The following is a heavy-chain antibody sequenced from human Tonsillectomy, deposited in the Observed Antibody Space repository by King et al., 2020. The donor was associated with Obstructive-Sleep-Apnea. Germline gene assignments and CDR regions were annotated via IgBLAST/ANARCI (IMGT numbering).Heavy chain of an antibody. V-gene: IGHV3-43*01. CDR2: ISWDGGTT. CDR1: GFTFDVYT. Sequence: VQLVESGGVVVQPGGSLRLSCAASGFTFDVYTMHWVRHVPGKGLEWVSLISWDGGTTYSADSVRGRFTISRDNSKNSLYLQMNSLRTEDTALYYCAKESGRGGDYVFDYGGQGPRVTVSS. CDR3: AKESGRGGDYVFDY. D-gene: IGHD4-17*01. J-gene: IGHJ4*02.